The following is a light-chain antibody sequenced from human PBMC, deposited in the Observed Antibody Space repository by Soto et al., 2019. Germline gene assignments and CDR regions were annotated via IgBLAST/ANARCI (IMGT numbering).Light chain of an antibody. Sequence: DIVMTQSPDSLAVSLGERVTINCKSSQSVLYSSNNRNYLAWYQQKPGQPPKLLIYWASTRESGVPDRFSGSGSGTDFTLKINRVEAEDVGTYYCMQALQSLTFGQGTRLEI. J-gene: IGKJ5*01. CDR3: MQALQSLT. V-gene: IGKV4-1*01. CDR2: WAS. CDR1: QSVLYSSNNRNY.